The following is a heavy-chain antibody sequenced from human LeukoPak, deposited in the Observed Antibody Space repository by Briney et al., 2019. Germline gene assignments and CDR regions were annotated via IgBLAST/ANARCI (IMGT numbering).Heavy chain of an antibody. CDR3: ARDRGSYCGVDCSTYYFDL. CDR1: GFTFSDYY. V-gene: IGHV3-11*05. D-gene: IGHD2-21*02. Sequence: KPGGSLRLSCAASGFTFSDYYMTWIRQAPGKGLEWVSNMCNTHTYTDYTDSVKGRFTISRDNARNSLYLQMNSLRAEDTAMYYCARDRGSYCGVDCSTYYFDLWGQGTLVTVSS. CDR2: MCNTHTYT. J-gene: IGHJ4*02.